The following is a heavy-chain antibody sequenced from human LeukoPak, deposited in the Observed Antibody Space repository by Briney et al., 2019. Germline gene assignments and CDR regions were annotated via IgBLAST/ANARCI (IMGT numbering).Heavy chain of an antibody. CDR3: ARDTSGYLDY. CDR1: GFTFSSYA. D-gene: IGHD3-22*01. CDR2: ISGSGGST. J-gene: IGHJ4*02. Sequence: GRSLRLSCAASGFTFSSYAMSWVRQAPGKGLEWVSAISGSGGSTYYADSVKGRFTISRDNSKNTLYLQMNSLRAEDTAVYYCARDTSGYLDYWGQGTLVTVSS. V-gene: IGHV3-23*01.